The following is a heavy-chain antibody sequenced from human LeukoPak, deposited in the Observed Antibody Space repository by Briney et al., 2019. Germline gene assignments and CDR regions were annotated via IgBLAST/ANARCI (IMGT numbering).Heavy chain of an antibody. CDR3: ARSLTGYDPLSAF. J-gene: IGHJ4*01. V-gene: IGHV3-48*03. D-gene: IGHD3-9*01. CDR2: MTASSATF. Sequence: GSLRLSCEVSGFTFSSYAMNWVRQVPGRGLEWIAYMTASSATFYYADSVRGRFTISRDNAKNSLFLQMDSLTVEDTAVYYCARSLTGYDPLSAFWGHGTLVTVSS. CDR1: GFTFSSYA.